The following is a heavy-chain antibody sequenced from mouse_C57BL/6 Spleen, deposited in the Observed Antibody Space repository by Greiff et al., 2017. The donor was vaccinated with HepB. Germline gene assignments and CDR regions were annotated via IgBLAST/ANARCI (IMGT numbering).Heavy chain of an antibody. V-gene: IGHV1-39*01. CDR1: GYSFTDYN. D-gene: IGHD1-1*01. CDR3: ARSYYYGSSPYAMDY. J-gene: IGHJ4*01. Sequence: EVQLVESGPELVKPGASVKISCKASGYSFTDYNMNWVKQSNGKSLEWIGVINPNYGTTSYNQKFKGKATLTVDQSSSTAYMQLNSLTFEDSAVYYCARSYYYGSSPYAMDYWGQGTSVTVSS. CDR2: INPNYGTT.